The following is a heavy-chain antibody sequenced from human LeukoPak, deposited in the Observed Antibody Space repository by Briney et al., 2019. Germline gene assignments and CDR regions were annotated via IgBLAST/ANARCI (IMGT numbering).Heavy chain of an antibody. V-gene: IGHV1-69*13. CDR1: GYTFTSYG. D-gene: IGHD3-10*01. CDR3: ARGRPYGSGSYSDY. CDR2: IIPIFGTA. J-gene: IGHJ4*02. Sequence: SVKVSCKASGYTFTSYGISWVRQAPRQGLEWMGGIIPIFGTANYAQKFQGRVTITADESTSTAYMELSSLRSEDTAVYYCARGRPYGSGSYSDYWGQGTLVTVSS.